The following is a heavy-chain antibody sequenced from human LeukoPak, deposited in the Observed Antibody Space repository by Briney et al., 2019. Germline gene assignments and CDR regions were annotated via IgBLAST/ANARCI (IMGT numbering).Heavy chain of an antibody. CDR1: GGSMSTYY. D-gene: IGHD1-26*01. CDR2: ISYIGNT. Sequence: SETLSLTCTVSGGSMSTYYWSWIRQPPGKGLEWIGYISYIGNTNYNPSLKSRVTISVDTSKNQFSLELSSVTAADTAVYYCARDAVGMGASYYFDYWGQGTLVTVSS. J-gene: IGHJ4*02. V-gene: IGHV4-59*01. CDR3: ARDAVGMGASYYFDY.